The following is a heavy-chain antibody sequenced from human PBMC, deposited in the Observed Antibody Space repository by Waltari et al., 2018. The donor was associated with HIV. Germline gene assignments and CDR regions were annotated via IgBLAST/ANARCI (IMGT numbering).Heavy chain of an antibody. CDR3: ARAWVWGWEISGTFDL. Sequence: EDQLAESGGGLVRPGGSLRLSCKASGFTFDSDALHWVRQVAGRGLEWVAGSNWNVEKANYADCEKGRSNISRDNAKKTRAIHMVNVRADDTASYSGARAWVWGWEISGTFDLWGPGTAVTVSS. D-gene: IGHD7-27*01. CDR1: GFTFDSDA. CDR2: SNWNVEKA. J-gene: IGHJ3*01. V-gene: IGHV3-20*04.